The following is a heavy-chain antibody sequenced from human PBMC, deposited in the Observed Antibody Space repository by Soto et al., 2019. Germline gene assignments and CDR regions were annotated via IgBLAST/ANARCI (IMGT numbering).Heavy chain of an antibody. D-gene: IGHD2-2*01. CDR3: VRYCSTTKCPFDY. V-gene: IGHV4-30-4*01. CDR2: IYYSGNT. CDR1: GGSISSGGSY. Sequence: SETLSLTCTVSGGSISSGGSYWGWIRQPPGKGLELIGYIYYSGNTYFNPSLKSRVTLSVDTSKNQFSLNLSSVTAADTAVYYCVRYCSTTKCPFDYWGQGALVTSPQ. J-gene: IGHJ4*02.